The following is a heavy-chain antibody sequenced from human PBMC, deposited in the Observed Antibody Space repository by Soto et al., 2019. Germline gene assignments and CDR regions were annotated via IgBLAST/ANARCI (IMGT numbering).Heavy chain of an antibody. CDR2: INHSGST. V-gene: IGHV4-34*01. CDR3: ARGQAWVGGDDWFDP. J-gene: IGHJ5*02. Sequence: SETLSLTCTVSGGSISSYYWSWIRQPPGKGLEWIGEINHSGSTNYNPSLKSRVTISVDTSKNQFSLKLSSVTAADTAVYYCARGQAWVGGDDWFDPWGQGTLVTVSS. D-gene: IGHD2-21*02. CDR1: GGSISSYY.